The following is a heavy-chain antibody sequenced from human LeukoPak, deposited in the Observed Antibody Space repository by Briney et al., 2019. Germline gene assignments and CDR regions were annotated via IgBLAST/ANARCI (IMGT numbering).Heavy chain of an antibody. CDR1: GFTFSSYA. CDR3: TKDQQQYPRSVDY. Sequence: GGSLRLSCAASGFTFSSYAMNWVRQAPGKGLEWVSGISGSGDSTYYADSVKGRFTISRDNSKITVYLQMNSLRAEDTAVYYCTKDQQQYPRSVDYWGQGTLVAVSS. J-gene: IGHJ4*02. CDR2: ISGSGDST. D-gene: IGHD6-13*01. V-gene: IGHV3-23*01.